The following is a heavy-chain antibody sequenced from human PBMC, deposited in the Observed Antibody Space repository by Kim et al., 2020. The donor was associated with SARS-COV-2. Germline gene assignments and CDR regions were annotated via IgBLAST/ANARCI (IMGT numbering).Heavy chain of an antibody. CDR2: ISYDGSNK. Sequence: GGSLRLSCAVSGFTFSSYGMHWVRQAPGKGLEWVAVISYDGSNKYYADSVKGRFTISRDNSKNTLYLQMNSLRAEDTAVYYCAKDEVGWYYYGSGSYYG. D-gene: IGHD3-10*01. V-gene: IGHV3-30*18. CDR1: GFTFSSYG. CDR3: AKDEVGWYYYGSGSYYG. J-gene: IGHJ6*01.